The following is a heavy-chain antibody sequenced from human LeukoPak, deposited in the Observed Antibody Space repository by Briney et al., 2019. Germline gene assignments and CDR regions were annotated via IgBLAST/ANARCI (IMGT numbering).Heavy chain of an antibody. V-gene: IGHV1-18*01. Sequence: GASVKVSCKASEGTFSSYAISWVRQAPGQGLEWMGWISAYNGNTNYAQKLQGRVTMTTDTSTSTAYMELRSLRSDDTAVYYCARALPAWVATMGSGAVAGTAWDYWGQGTLVTVSS. CDR2: ISAYNGNT. CDR3: ARALPAWVATMGSGAVAGTAWDY. CDR1: EGTFSSYA. J-gene: IGHJ4*02. D-gene: IGHD6-19*01.